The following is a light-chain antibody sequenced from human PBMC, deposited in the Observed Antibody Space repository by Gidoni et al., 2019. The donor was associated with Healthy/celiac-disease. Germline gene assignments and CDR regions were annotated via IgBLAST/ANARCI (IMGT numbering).Light chain of an antibody. J-gene: IGLJ2*01. CDR2: QDI. V-gene: IGLV3-1*01. Sequence: SYALTQPPSVSVSPGQTASITCSGDKLGDKYTCWYQQQPGQSPVLVIYQDIKRPSGIPELFSGSTAGNTATLTISGTQAKDEADYYCQAWDSSTVVVGGGTKLTV. CDR1: KLGDKY. CDR3: QAWDSSTVV.